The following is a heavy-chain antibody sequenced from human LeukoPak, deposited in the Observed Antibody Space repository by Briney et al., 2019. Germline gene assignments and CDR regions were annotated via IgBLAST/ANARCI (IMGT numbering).Heavy chain of an antibody. D-gene: IGHD3-9*01. CDR2: IYHTGST. J-gene: IGHJ4*02. CDR3: ARDVRTINVLTGYYRPYYFDY. CDR1: GGSLSSGSYY. V-gene: IGHV4-61*01. Sequence: PSETLSLTCTVSGGSLSSGSYYWSWIRQPPGKGLEWIDHIYHTGSTNYNPSLKSRVTISLDTSKNQFSLKLTSVSAADTAVYYCARDVRTINVLTGYYRPYYFDYWGQGTLVTVSS.